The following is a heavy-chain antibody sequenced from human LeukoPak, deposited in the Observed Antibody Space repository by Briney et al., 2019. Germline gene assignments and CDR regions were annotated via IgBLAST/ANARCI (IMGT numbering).Heavy chain of an antibody. V-gene: IGHV3-33*06. Sequence: PGRSLRLSCAASGFTFSNYGMHWVRQAPGKGLEWVAVIWSDGNNRYYADSVKGRFIFSRDNSKNTLSLQMNSLRAEDTAVYYCVKERGPFDGFDIWGQGTMVTVFS. CDR2: IWSDGNNR. CDR3: VKERGPFDGFDI. CDR1: GFTFSNYG. J-gene: IGHJ3*02.